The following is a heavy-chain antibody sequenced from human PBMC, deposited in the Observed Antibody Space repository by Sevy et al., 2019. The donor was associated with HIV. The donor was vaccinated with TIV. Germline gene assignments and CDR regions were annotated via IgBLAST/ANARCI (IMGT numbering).Heavy chain of an antibody. CDR3: ARESIAAAGDFDY. J-gene: IGHJ4*02. Sequence: SETLSLTCTVSVGSINNYYWSWIRQPPGKGLEWIGYIYHSGNTNYNPSLKSRVTISVDTSKNQFSLKLSSVTAADTAVYYCARESIAAAGDFDYWGQGTLVTVSS. D-gene: IGHD6-13*01. CDR2: IYHSGNT. V-gene: IGHV4-59*01. CDR1: VGSINNYY.